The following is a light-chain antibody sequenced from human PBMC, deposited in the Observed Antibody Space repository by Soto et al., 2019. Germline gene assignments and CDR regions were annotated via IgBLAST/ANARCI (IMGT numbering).Light chain of an antibody. Sequence: QSVLTQPPSASGTPGQRVTISCSGSSSNIGSNYVYWYQQLPGTAPKLLIYSNNQRPSGVPDRFSGSKSGTSASLAISGLQSEDEADYYCASWDVTLNGLYVFGAGTKLTVL. CDR2: SNN. J-gene: IGLJ1*01. V-gene: IGLV1-44*01. CDR1: SSNIGSNY. CDR3: ASWDVTLNGLYV.